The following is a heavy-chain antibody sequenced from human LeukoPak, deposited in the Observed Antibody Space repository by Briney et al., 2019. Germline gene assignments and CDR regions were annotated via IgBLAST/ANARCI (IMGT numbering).Heavy chain of an antibody. CDR3: ARGRPSSEYFQH. Sequence: GGSLRLSCAASGFIFSSYSMNWVRQAPGKGLEWVAYISTSSSIIYYSDSAKGRFTISRDNAKNSLYLQMNSLRVEDTAVYYCARGRPSSEYFQHWGQGTLVTVSS. V-gene: IGHV3-48*01. CDR1: GFIFSSYS. CDR2: ISTSSSII. J-gene: IGHJ1*01.